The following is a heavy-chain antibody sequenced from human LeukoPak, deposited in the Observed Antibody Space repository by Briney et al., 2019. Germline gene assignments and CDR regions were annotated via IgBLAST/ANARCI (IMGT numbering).Heavy chain of an antibody. J-gene: IGHJ4*02. Sequence: NPGGSLSLSCAVDGFTFSDYYMSWIRQAPGKGLEWVSYIRSSGSTIYYADSVTGRFTISRDTARNSRLLQMNRLRAEYTAVYYCARLRRIWNDVELVDYWGQGTLVTVSS. V-gene: IGHV3-11*01. D-gene: IGHD1-1*01. CDR1: GFTFSDYY. CDR3: ARLRRIWNDVELVDY. CDR2: IRSSGSTI.